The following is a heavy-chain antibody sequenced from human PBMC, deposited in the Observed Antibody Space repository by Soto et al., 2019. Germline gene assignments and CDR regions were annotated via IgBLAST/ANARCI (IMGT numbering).Heavy chain of an antibody. V-gene: IGHV2-5*02. CDR3: AHTFIGVRGVMEGFDP. Sequence: QITLKESGPTLVKPTQTLTLTCTFSGFSLSTSGVGVGWIRQPPGKALEWLALIYWDDDKRYSPSLKSRLTITKDTSKNQVVLTMTNMDPVDTAKYYCAHTFIGVRGVMEGFDPWGQGTLVTVSS. J-gene: IGHJ5*02. CDR2: IYWDDDK. D-gene: IGHD3-10*01. CDR1: GFSLSTSGVG.